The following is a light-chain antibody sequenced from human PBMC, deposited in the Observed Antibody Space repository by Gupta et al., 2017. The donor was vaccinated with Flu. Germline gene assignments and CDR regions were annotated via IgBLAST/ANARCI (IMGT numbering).Light chain of an antibody. Sequence: PSSLAASVGDRVTIPCRASQSISTYLNWYQQKPGKAPKLLVYAASSVQSGVPSRFSGSGSGTDFTLTLSRLQPEDFATYYCQQSDITPRTFGQGTKVEIK. V-gene: IGKV1-39*01. CDR3: QQSDITPRT. CDR2: AAS. J-gene: IGKJ1*01. CDR1: QSISTY.